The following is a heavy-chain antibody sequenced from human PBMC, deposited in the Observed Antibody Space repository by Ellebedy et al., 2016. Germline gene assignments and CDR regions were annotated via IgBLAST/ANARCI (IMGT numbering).Heavy chain of an antibody. V-gene: IGHV1-58*02. Sequence: SVKVSCXASGFTFSYSAIRWVRQPRGQPLEWVGWIAVGSGRTNFAQRFQDRVSIISDVSTRTVSMELSNLRSEDTAVYYCATGIPAVSAAIVYPRRYGLDLWGQGTSVTVSS. D-gene: IGHD2-2*01. CDR2: IAVGSGRT. J-gene: IGHJ6*02. CDR1: GFTFSYSA. CDR3: ATGIPAVSAAIVYPRRYGLDL.